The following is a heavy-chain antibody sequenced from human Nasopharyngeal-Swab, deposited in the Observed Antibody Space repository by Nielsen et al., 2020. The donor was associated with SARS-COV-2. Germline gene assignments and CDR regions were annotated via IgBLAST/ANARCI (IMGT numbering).Heavy chain of an antibody. D-gene: IGHD3-16*02. Sequence: SETLSLTCTVSGGSISSYYWSWIRQPPGKGLEWIGYIYYSGSTNYNPSLKSRVTISVDTSKNKFSLKLSYVTAADTAVYYCARHANYDYVWGSYRPHDAFDIWGQGTMVTVSS. V-gene: IGHV4-59*08. CDR3: ARHANYDYVWGSYRPHDAFDI. J-gene: IGHJ3*02. CDR1: GGSISSYY. CDR2: IYYSGST.